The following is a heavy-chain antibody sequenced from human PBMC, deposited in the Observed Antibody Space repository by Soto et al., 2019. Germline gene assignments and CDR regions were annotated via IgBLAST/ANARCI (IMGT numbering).Heavy chain of an antibody. V-gene: IGHV4-39*07. D-gene: IGHD6-13*01. CDR1: GGSISSGDYY. Sequence: SETLSLTCTVSGGSISSGDYYWSWIRQPPGKGLEWIGEINHSGSTNYNPSLKSRVTISVDTSKNQFSLKLSSVTAADTAVYYCARPIAAAAYDYWGQGTLVTVSS. CDR2: INHSGST. CDR3: ARPIAAAAYDY. J-gene: IGHJ4*02.